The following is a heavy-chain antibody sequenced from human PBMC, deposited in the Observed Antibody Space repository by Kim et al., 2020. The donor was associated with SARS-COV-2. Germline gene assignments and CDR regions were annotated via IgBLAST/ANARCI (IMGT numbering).Heavy chain of an antibody. CDR2: T. Sequence: TYYNPSLKSRVTISVDTSKNQFSLKLSSVTAADTAVYYCARVFKQRAFDYWGQGTLVTVSS. CDR3: ARVFKQRAFDY. J-gene: IGHJ4*02. V-gene: IGHV4-30-2*05. D-gene: IGHD6-25*01.